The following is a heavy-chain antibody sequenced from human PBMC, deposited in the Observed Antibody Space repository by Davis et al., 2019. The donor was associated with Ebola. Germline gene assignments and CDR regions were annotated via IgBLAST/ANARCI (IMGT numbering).Heavy chain of an antibody. V-gene: IGHV1-18*04. CDR1: GYTFTNYP. CDR3: ARSFDI. Sequence: ASVKVSCKASGYTFTNYPITWLRRAPGQGLQWMGWISAYNGNTNYAQKLQGRVTMTTDTSTSTAYMELRSLRSDDTAVYYCARSFDIWGQGTMVTVSS. J-gene: IGHJ3*02. CDR2: ISAYNGNT.